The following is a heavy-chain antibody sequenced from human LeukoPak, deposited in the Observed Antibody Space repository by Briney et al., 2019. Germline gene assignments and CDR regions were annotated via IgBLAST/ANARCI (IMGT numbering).Heavy chain of an antibody. V-gene: IGHV3-30*18. CDR3: AKDLLPYSSSWEVDDY. J-gene: IGHJ4*02. Sequence: PGGSLSLSCAASGFTFSSYGMHWVRQAPGKGLEWVAVISYDGSNKYYADSVKGRFTISRDNSKNTLYLQMNSLRAEDTAVHYCAKDLLPYSSSWEVDDYWGQGTLVTVSS. D-gene: IGHD6-13*01. CDR2: ISYDGSNK. CDR1: GFTFSSYG.